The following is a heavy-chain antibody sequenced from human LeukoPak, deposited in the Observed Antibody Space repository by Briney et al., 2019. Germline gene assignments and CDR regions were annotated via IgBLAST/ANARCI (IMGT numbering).Heavy chain of an antibody. J-gene: IGHJ4*02. CDR2: INHSGST. D-gene: IGHD2-2*01. Sequence: SETLSLACAVYGGSFSGYYWSWIRQPPGKGLEWIGEINHSGSTNYNPSLKSRVTISVDTSKNQFSLKLSSVTAADTAVYYCARGVKYCSSTSCLYFDYWGQGTLVTVSS. CDR3: ARGVKYCSSTSCLYFDY. CDR1: GGSFSGYY. V-gene: IGHV4-34*01.